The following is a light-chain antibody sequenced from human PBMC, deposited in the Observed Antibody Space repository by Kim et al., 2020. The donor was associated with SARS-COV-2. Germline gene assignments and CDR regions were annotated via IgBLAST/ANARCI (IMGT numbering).Light chain of an antibody. CDR3: QHYNNWPWT. Sequence: VSPGERATLYCRASQSVSSNLAWYQQKPGQAPRLLIYGASTRATGIPARFSGSGSGTEFTLTISSLQSEDFAVYYCQHYNNWPWTLGQGTKVDIK. J-gene: IGKJ1*01. CDR2: GAS. V-gene: IGKV3-15*01. CDR1: QSVSSN.